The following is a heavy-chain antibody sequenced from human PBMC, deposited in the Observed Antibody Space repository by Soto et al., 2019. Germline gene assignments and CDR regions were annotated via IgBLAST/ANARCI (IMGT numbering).Heavy chain of an antibody. CDR3: ALTISDGSGGICYSYYYYYMDV. Sequence: QVQLVQSGAEVKKPGSSVKVSCKASGGTFSSYTISWVRQAPGQGLEWMGRIIPILGIANYAQKFQGRVTITGDKSTSTAYMELSSLRSEDTAVYYCALTISDGSGGICYSYYYYYMDVWGKGTTVTVSS. V-gene: IGHV1-69*02. CDR1: GGTFSSYT. J-gene: IGHJ6*03. D-gene: IGHD2-15*01. CDR2: IIPILGIA.